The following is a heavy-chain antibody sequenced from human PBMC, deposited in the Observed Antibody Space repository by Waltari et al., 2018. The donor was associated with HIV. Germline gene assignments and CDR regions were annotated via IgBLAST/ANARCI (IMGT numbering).Heavy chain of an antibody. V-gene: IGHV4-59*01. CDR1: GGPIRNYA. J-gene: IGHJ5*01. Sequence: QVLLQESGPGLVKPSETLSLTCTVSGGPIRNYAWNWIRQTPGKGREWIGSVSDNGRSNYNSSLKIRVTFAFDTSKNQFSRDLTSVTAADTALYFCARDPGLKNAYYSRNSWFDSWGQGTLVTVSS. CDR3: ARDPGLKNAYYSRNSWFDS. D-gene: IGHD3-16*01. CDR2: VSDNGRS.